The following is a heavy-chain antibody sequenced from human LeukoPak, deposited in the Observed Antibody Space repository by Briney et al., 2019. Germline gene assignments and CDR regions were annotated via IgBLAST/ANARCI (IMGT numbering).Heavy chain of an antibody. CDR3: ARGRAAIVY. CDR1: GGSFSGYY. J-gene: IGHJ4*02. V-gene: IGHV4-34*01. CDR2: INHSGST. D-gene: IGHD3-16*02. Sequence: PSETLSLTCAVYGGSFSGYYWSWIRQPPGKGLEWIGEINHSGSTNYNPSLKSRVTISVDTSKNQFSLKLSSVTAADTAVYYCARGRAAIVYWGQGTLVTVYS.